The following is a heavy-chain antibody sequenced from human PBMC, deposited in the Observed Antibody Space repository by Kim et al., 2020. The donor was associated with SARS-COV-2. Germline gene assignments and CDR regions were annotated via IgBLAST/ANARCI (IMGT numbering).Heavy chain of an antibody. J-gene: IGHJ2*01. Sequence: ADSVKGRFTISRDNAKNSLYLQMNSLRAEDTAVYYCASLIAAAGEDFDLWGRGTLVTVSS. CDR3: ASLIAAAGEDFDL. V-gene: IGHV3-11*04. D-gene: IGHD6-13*01.